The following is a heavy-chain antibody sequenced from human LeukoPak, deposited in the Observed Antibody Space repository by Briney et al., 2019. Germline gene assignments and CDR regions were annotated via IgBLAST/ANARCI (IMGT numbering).Heavy chain of an antibody. CDR3: TTDQRYDILTGYYIGDY. CDR2: IKSKTDGGTT. J-gene: IGHJ4*02. CDR1: GFGFINAW. Sequence: GGSLRLSCAASGFGFINAWMSWVRQAPGKGLEWVGRIKSKTDGGTTDYAAPVKGRFTISRDDSRNTLYLQMNSLKTEDTAVYCCTTDQRYDILTGYYIGDYWGQGTLVTVSS. V-gene: IGHV3-15*01. D-gene: IGHD3-9*01.